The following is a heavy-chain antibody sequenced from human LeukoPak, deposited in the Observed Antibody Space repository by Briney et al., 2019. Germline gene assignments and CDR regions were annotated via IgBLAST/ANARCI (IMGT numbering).Heavy chain of an antibody. CDR2: IYTSGST. CDR1: GGSISSGSYY. V-gene: IGHV4-61*02. CDR3: ARDGFGEFLESGGMDV. J-gene: IGHJ6*02. Sequence: SQTLSLTCTVSGGSISSGSYYWSWIRQPAGKGLEWIGRIYTSGSTNYNPSLKSRVTISVDTSKNQFSPKLSSVTAADTAVYYCARDGFGEFLESGGMDVWGQGTTVTVSS. D-gene: IGHD3-10*01.